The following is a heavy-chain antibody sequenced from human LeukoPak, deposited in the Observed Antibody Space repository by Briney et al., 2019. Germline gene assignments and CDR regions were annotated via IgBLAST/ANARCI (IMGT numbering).Heavy chain of an antibody. D-gene: IGHD1-26*01. V-gene: IGHV3-30-3*01. Sequence: PGRSLRLSCAASGFTFSSYAMHWVRQAPGKGLEWVAVISYDGSNKYYADSVKGRFTISRDNSKNTLYLQMSSLRAEDTAVYYCARGVVGATRTFDYWGQGTLVTVSS. CDR3: ARGVVGATRTFDY. CDR2: ISYDGSNK. CDR1: GFTFSSYA. J-gene: IGHJ4*02.